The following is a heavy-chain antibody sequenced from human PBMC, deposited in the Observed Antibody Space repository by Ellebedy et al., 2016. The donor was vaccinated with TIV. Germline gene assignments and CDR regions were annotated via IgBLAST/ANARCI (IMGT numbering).Heavy chain of an antibody. Sequence: ASVKVSXXVSGYTLTELSMHWVRQAPGKGLEWMGGFDPEDGETIYAQKFQGRVTITEDTSTDTAYMELSSLRSEDTAVYYCARVGYDILTGYPWFDPWGQGTLVTVSS. D-gene: IGHD3-9*01. J-gene: IGHJ5*02. V-gene: IGHV1-24*01. CDR1: GYTLTELS. CDR3: ARVGYDILTGYPWFDP. CDR2: FDPEDGET.